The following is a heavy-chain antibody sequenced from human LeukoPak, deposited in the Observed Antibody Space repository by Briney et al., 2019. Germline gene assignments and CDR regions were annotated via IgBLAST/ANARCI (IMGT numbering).Heavy chain of an antibody. D-gene: IGHD3-22*01. Sequence: PGGSLRLSCAASGFTFSSYWMSWVRQAPGKGLEWVANIKQDGSEKYYVDSVKGRFTISRDNAKNSLYLQMNSLRAEDTAVYYCARYYYDSSGPYFDYWGQGTLVTVSS. J-gene: IGHJ4*02. V-gene: IGHV3-7*01. CDR3: ARYYYDSSGPYFDY. CDR2: IKQDGSEK. CDR1: GFTFSSYW.